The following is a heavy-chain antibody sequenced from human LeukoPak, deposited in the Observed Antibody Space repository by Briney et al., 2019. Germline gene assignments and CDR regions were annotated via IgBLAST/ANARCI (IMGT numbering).Heavy chain of an antibody. D-gene: IGHD5-18*01. Sequence: ASVKVSCKASGYTFTGYYMHWVRQAPGQGLEWMGWINPNSGGTNYAQKFQGRVTMTRDTTISTAYMELSRLRSDDMAVYYCARDRGYSYDLHDYWGQGTLVTVSS. CDR1: GYTFTGYY. V-gene: IGHV1-2*02. CDR2: INPNSGGT. J-gene: IGHJ4*02. CDR3: ARDRGYSYDLHDY.